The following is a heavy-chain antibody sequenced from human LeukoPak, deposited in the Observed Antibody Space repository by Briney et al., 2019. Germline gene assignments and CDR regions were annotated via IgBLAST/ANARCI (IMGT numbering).Heavy chain of an antibody. CDR1: GGSFSGYY. J-gene: IGHJ3*02. D-gene: IGHD3-22*01. Sequence: SETLSLTCAVYGGSFSGYYWSWIRQHPGKGLEWIGYIYYSGSTYYNPSLKSRVTISVDTSKNQFSLKLSSVTAADTAVYYCARDYYDSSGLDAFDIWGQGTMVTVSS. CDR3: ARDYYDSSGLDAFDI. CDR2: IYYSGST. V-gene: IGHV4-31*11.